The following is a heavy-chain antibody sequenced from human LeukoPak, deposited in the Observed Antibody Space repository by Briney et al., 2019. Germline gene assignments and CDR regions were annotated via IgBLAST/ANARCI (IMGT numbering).Heavy chain of an antibody. CDR2: ISGGGDST. Sequence: PGGSLRLSCAASGFTFTSYAMTWVRQAPWKGLEWVSVISGGGDSTYYADSVTGRFTISRDNSKNTLYLQMNNLRAEDTAVYYCAKGRPCSSTSCYGSYFDYWGRGTLVTVSS. CDR1: GFTFTSYA. D-gene: IGHD2-2*01. J-gene: IGHJ4*02. V-gene: IGHV3-23*01. CDR3: AKGRPCSSTSCYGSYFDY.